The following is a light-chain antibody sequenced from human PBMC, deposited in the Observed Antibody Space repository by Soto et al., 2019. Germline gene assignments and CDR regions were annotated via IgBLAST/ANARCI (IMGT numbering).Light chain of an antibody. J-gene: IGKJ1*01. CDR2: AAS. V-gene: IGKV3-20*01. CDR1: QTVSNRY. Sequence: TVLTQSPATLSFSPGDRATLSCRASQTVSNRYVAWYQHKPGQAPRVLIHAASSRITGIPDRFSGSGSGTEFTLMISRLEPEDSAVYYRQQYGKAPWAFGQGNQVDIX. CDR3: QQYGKAPWA.